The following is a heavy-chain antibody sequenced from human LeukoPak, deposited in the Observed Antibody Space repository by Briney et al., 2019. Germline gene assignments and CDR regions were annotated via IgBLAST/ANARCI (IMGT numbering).Heavy chain of an antibody. V-gene: IGHV4-34*01. D-gene: IGHD3-9*01. CDR2: INHSGST. Sequence: SETPSLTCAVYGGSFSGYYWSWIRQPPGKGLEWIGEINHSGSTNYNPSLKSRVTISVDTSKNQFSLKLSSVTAADTAVYYCARAYYDILTGYRYGMDVWGQGTTVTVSS. CDR1: GGSFSGYY. CDR3: ARAYYDILTGYRYGMDV. J-gene: IGHJ6*02.